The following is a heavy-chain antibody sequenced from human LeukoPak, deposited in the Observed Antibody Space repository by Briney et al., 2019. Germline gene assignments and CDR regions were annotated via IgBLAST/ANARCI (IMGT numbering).Heavy chain of an antibody. Sequence: ASVKVSCKASGYTFARHGITWVRQAPGQGLEWVGWISAYNGNTNYAQKLQGRVTMTTDTSTSTAYMELRSLRSDDTAVYYCARVREYSSSSWDYYYYMDVWGKGTTVTVSS. CDR2: ISAYNGNT. J-gene: IGHJ6*03. CDR3: ARVREYSSSSWDYYYYMDV. V-gene: IGHV1-18*01. D-gene: IGHD6-6*01. CDR1: GYTFARHG.